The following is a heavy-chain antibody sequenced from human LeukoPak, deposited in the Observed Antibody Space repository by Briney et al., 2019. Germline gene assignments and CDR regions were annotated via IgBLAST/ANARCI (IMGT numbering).Heavy chain of an antibody. J-gene: IGHJ4*02. CDR2: IRYDGSHK. CDR1: GFTFSSYG. Sequence: PGGSLRLSCAASGFTFSSYGMHWVRQTPGKGLEWVAFIRYDGSHKYYADSVRGRFTISRDNSKNTLYLQMNSLRAEDTAVYYCSKARIVGPPTPLRFWGQGTLVTVSS. D-gene: IGHD1-26*01. CDR3: SKARIVGPPTPLRF. V-gene: IGHV3-30*02.